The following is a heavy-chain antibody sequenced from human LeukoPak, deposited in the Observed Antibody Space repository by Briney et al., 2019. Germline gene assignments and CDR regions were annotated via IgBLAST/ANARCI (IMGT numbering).Heavy chain of an antibody. J-gene: IGHJ4*02. Sequence: SETLSLTCTVSGGSISSSRHYWGWIRQPPGKGLELIGSIYYSGSTYYNPSLKSRVTMSVDTSKNQFSLKLTSVTAADTAVYYCARARDGYNSLFDYWGQGTLATVSS. CDR1: GGSISSSRHY. CDR3: ARARDGYNSLFDY. D-gene: IGHD5-24*01. V-gene: IGHV4-39*07. CDR2: IYYSGST.